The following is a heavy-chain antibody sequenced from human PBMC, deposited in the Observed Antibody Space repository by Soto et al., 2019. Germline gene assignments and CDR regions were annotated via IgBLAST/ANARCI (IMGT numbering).Heavy chain of an antibody. CDR3: ARDMALGDYYDSSGYQGYGMDV. D-gene: IGHD3-22*01. Sequence: EVQLVESGGALVKPGGSLRLSCAASGFIFSNAWMSWVRQAPGKGLEWVGRIKSRTDGGTTDFAAPVKGRFAISRDDSKNTLYLQMNSLRAEDTAVYYCARDMALGDYYDSSGYQGYGMDVWGQGTTVTVSS. CDR1: GFIFSNAW. V-gene: IGHV3-15*02. J-gene: IGHJ6*02. CDR2: IKSRTDGGTT.